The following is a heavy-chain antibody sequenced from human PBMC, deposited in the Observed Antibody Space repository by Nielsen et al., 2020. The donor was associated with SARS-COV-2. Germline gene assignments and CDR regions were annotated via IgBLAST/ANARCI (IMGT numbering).Heavy chain of an antibody. D-gene: IGHD2-2*01. CDR2: IIPIFGTA. J-gene: IGHJ6*02. V-gene: IGHV1-69*06. Sequence: SVKVSCKASGGTFSSYAISWVRQAPGQGLEWMGGIIPIFGTANYAQKFQGRVTMTEDTSTDTAYMELSSLRSEDTAVYYCATAPVVVVPAAPETGYYYYGMDVWGQGTTVTVSS. CDR1: GGTFSSYA. CDR3: ATAPVVVVPAAPETGYYYYGMDV.